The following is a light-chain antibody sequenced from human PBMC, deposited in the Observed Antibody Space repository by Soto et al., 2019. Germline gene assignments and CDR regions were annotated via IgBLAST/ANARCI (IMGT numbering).Light chain of an antibody. CDR3: CSYAGSYTFYV. CDR1: SSDFGGYNY. V-gene: IGLV2-11*01. CDR2: DVS. J-gene: IGLJ1*01. Sequence: SVLTQPRSVSGSPGQSVTISCTGTSSDFGGYNYVSWYQHHPGKAPKLMIYDVSKRPSGVPDRFSGSKSGNTASLTISGLQAEDEADYYCCSYAGSYTFYVFGTGTKVTVL.